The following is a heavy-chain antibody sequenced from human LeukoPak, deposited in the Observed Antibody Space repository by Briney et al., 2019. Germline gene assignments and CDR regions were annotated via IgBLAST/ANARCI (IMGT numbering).Heavy chain of an antibody. J-gene: IGHJ4*02. Sequence: SETLSLTCAVYGGSFSGYYWSWIRQPPGKGLEWIGEINHSGSTNYNPSLKSRVTISVDTSKNQSSLKLSSVTAADTAVYYCARDPFNVDIVATDGYWGQGTLVTVSS. V-gene: IGHV4-34*01. CDR2: INHSGST. CDR1: GGSFSGYY. CDR3: ARDPFNVDIVATDGY. D-gene: IGHD5-12*01.